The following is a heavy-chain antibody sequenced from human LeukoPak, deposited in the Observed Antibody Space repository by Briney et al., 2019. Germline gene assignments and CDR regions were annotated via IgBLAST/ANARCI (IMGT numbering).Heavy chain of an antibody. CDR3: ARRYDSGSTIDQ. J-gene: IGHJ4*02. Sequence: GESLKISCKDSGNSFTNYWISWVRQMPGEGLEWMGRIDPSDSYTNYSPSFQGHVTISVDKSISTAYLQWSSLKASDTAMYYCARRYDSGSTIDQWGQGTLVTVSS. CDR1: GNSFTNYW. CDR2: IDPSDSYT. D-gene: IGHD3-10*01. V-gene: IGHV5-10-1*01.